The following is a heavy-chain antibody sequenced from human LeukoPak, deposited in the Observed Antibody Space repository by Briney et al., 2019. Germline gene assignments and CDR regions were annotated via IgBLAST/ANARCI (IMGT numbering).Heavy chain of an antibody. V-gene: IGHV4-59*12. CDR1: GGSISSCY. CDR3: ARDRVESSGYYYYYGMDV. Sequence: SETLCLTCTVSGGSISSCYWSWIRQPPGKGLEWIGYIYYSGSTNYNPSLKSRVTISVDTSKNQFSLKLSSVTAADTAVYYCARDRVESSGYYYYYGMDVWGQGTTVTVSS. D-gene: IGHD1-1*01. CDR2: IYYSGST. J-gene: IGHJ6*02.